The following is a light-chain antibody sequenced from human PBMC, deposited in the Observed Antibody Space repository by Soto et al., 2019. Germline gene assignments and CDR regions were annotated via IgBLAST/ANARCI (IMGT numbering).Light chain of an antibody. V-gene: IGKV1-5*03. Sequence: DIQMTQSPSTLSASLGDRVTITCRASQRINNWLAWYQQKPGKAPMLLIYKASSLESGVPSRFSGSGSGTEFTLTISSLQPDDFATYYCLQYNSYSRTFGQGTKVEIK. CDR2: KAS. CDR1: QRINNW. J-gene: IGKJ1*01. CDR3: LQYNSYSRT.